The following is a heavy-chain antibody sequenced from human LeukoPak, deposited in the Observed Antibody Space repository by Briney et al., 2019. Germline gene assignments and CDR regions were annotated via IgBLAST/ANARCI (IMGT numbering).Heavy chain of an antibody. D-gene: IGHD5/OR15-5a*01. J-gene: IGHJ4*02. CDR2: MAADGYNI. CDR1: GFISSIYG. Sequence: GRSLRLSCAASGFISSIYGMHWVRQAPGKGLEWVALMAADGYNIYYADSVKGRFTISRDNSKNTLYLQMNSLTTEDTAVYYCAKAAVYSVNWTPFDDWGQGTLVTVSS. CDR3: AKAAVYSVNWTPFDD. V-gene: IGHV3-30*18.